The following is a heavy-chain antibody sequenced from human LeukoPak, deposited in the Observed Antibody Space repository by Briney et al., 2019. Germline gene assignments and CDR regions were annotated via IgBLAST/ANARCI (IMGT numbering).Heavy chain of an antibody. V-gene: IGHV4-30-4*01. CDR1: GGSISSGDYY. CDR2: IYYSGST. CDR3: ARRPPAGGADWFDP. Sequence: PSETLSLTCTVSGGSISSGDYYWSWIRQPPGKGLEWIGYIYYSGSTYYNPSLKSRLTKSIDTSSNQFSLNLNSVTAADTAVYYCARRPPAGGADWFDPWGQGILVTVSS. D-gene: IGHD2-8*02. J-gene: IGHJ5*02.